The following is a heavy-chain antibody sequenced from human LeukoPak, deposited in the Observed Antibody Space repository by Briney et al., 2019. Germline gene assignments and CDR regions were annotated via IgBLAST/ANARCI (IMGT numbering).Heavy chain of an antibody. V-gene: IGHV4-30-4*01. D-gene: IGHD5-12*01. Sequence: SETLSLTCSVSGGSISGTDYYWSWIRQPPGKGLEWIGYIHHSGCTSYNPSLKSRFTISVDTSMNQFSLKLTSMTAADTAVYYCAGRGYAMAYWGQGTLVTASS. CDR1: GGSISGTDYY. CDR3: AGRGYAMAY. CDR2: IHHSGCT. J-gene: IGHJ4*02.